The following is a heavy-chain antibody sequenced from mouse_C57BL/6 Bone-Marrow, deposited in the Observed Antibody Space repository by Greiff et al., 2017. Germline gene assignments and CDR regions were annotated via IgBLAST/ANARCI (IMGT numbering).Heavy chain of an antibody. CDR1: GYTFTEYT. Sequence: LVESGAELVKPGASVKLSCKASGYTFTEYTIHWVKQRSGQGLEWIGWFYPGSGSIKYNEKFKDKATLTADKSSSTVYMELSRLTSEDSAVYFCARHERNWDGPYGYFDVWGTGTTVTVSS. V-gene: IGHV1-62-2*01. D-gene: IGHD4-1*01. CDR2: FYPGSGSI. CDR3: ARHERNWDGPYGYFDV. J-gene: IGHJ1*03.